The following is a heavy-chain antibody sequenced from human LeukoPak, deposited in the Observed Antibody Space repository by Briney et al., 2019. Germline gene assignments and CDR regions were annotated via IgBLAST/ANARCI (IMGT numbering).Heavy chain of an antibody. V-gene: IGHV3-21*01. J-gene: IGHJ4*02. CDR3: AKVTPIYDSSGYYGPWFDY. CDR1: GFTFSSYS. Sequence: GGSLRLSCAASGFTFSSYSMNWVRQAPGKGLEWVSSISSSSSYIYYADSVKGRFTISRDNAKNSLYLQMNSLRAEDTAVYYCAKVTPIYDSSGYYGPWFDYWGQGTLVTVSS. D-gene: IGHD3-22*01. CDR2: ISSSSSYI.